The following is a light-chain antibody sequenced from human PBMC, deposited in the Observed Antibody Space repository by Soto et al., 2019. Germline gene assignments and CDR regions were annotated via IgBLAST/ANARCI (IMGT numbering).Light chain of an antibody. Sequence: EIVLTQSPATLSLSPGERATLSCRASQSVSSSLAWYQQKLGQAPRLLIYEASDRATGIPARFSGSGSGTDFTLIISSLEPEDFAVYYCQQYGSSPPGFGPGTKVDIK. CDR2: EAS. CDR3: QQYGSSPPG. V-gene: IGKV3-11*01. J-gene: IGKJ3*01. CDR1: QSVSSS.